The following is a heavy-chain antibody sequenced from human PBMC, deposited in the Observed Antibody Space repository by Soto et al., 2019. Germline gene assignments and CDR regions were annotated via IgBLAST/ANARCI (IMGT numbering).Heavy chain of an antibody. Sequence: PGGSLRLSCAASGFTFSSYWMSWVRQAPGKGLEGVASIDQDGSEKYYVDSVKGRFTVSRDNARISLYLQMNSLRAEDTSVYYCARMADYGDFRPLDSWGQGTLVTVSS. CDR2: IDQDGSEK. CDR3: ARMADYGDFRPLDS. CDR1: GFTFSSYW. D-gene: IGHD4-17*01. J-gene: IGHJ4*02. V-gene: IGHV3-7*01.